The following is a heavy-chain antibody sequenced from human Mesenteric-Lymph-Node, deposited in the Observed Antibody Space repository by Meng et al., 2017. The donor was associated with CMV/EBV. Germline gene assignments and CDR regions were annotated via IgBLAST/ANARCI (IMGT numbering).Heavy chain of an antibody. CDR2: INAGNGDT. CDR3: ARDMWGSDY. CDR1: GYTFTNYG. D-gene: IGHD7-27*01. Sequence: KVSCKAYGYTFTNYGMHWVRQAPGQRLEWMGWINAGNGDTKYSQKFQARVTITRDTSASTAYMDLSSLTSEDTAVYYCARDMWGSDYWGQGTLVTVSS. J-gene: IGHJ4*02. V-gene: IGHV1-3*01.